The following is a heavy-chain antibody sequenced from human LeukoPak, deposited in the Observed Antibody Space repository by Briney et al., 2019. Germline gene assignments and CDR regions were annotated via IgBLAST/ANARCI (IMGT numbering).Heavy chain of an antibody. CDR3: ARGATSYYDSSGYSHSGFDY. CDR1: GYTLTSNY. V-gene: IGHV1-46*01. CDR2: ISPSGGST. J-gene: IGHJ4*02. D-gene: IGHD3-22*01. Sequence: GASVKVSCKAFGYTLTSNYMHWVRQAPGQGPEWMGVISPSGGSTTYAQKFQGRVTMTRNTSISTAYMELSSLRSEDTAVYYCARGATSYYDSSGYSHSGFDYWGQGTLVTVSS.